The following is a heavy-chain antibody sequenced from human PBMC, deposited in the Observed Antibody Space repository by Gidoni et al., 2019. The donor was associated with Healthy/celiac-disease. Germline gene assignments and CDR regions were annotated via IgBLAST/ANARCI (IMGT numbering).Heavy chain of an antibody. Sequence: QVQLQESGPGLVKPSETLSLTCAVSGYSISSGYYWGWIRQPPGQGLEWIGSIYHSGSTYYNPSLKSRVTISVDTSKNQFSLKLSSVTAADTAVYYCARSGVLYCSGGSCYTENWFDPWGQGTLVTVSS. V-gene: IGHV4-38-2*01. D-gene: IGHD2-15*01. CDR1: GYSISSGYY. CDR2: IYHSGST. CDR3: ARSGVLYCSGGSCYTENWFDP. J-gene: IGHJ5*02.